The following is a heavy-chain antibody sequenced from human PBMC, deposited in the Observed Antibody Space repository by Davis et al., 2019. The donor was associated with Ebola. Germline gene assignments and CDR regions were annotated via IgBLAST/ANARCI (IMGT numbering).Heavy chain of an antibody. J-gene: IGHJ4*02. CDR2: INPNSGGT. CDR3: ARSSGLYYFDY. V-gene: IGHV1-2*02. CDR1: GYTFTGYY. Sequence: AASVKVSCKASGYTFTGYYIHWVRQAPGQGLEWMGWINPNSGGTKYAQKFQGRVTMTRDTSISTAYMELSRLRSDDTAVYYCARSSGLYYFDYWGQGTLVTVSS. D-gene: IGHD6-19*01.